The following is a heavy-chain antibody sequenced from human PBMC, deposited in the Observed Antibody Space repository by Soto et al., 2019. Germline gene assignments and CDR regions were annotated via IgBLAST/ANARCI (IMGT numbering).Heavy chain of an antibody. CDR2: TSASGGTT. D-gene: IGHD6-13*01. J-gene: IGHJ4*02. V-gene: IGHV3-23*01. CDR3: AKAKYSSSWWAVDY. CDR1: GFTFGSYA. Sequence: GGSLRLSCAASGFTFGSYAMSWVRQAPGKGLEWVSSTSASGGTTYYADSVKGRSTISSDNSKNMLYLEMNSLRAEDTAVYYCAKAKYSSSWWAVDYWGQGTLVTVSS.